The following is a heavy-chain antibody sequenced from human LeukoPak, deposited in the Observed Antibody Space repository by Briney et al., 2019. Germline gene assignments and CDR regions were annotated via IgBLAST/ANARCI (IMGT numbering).Heavy chain of an antibody. Sequence: ASVKVSCKSSGYTFTSYAMNWVRQAPGQGLEWVGWINSNTGNPTYAQGFTGRFVFSLDTSVSTAYLQISSLKAEDTAVYYCARGGSGDGDYYYYYGMDVWGQGTTVTVSS. V-gene: IGHV7-4-1*02. CDR2: INSNTGNP. CDR1: GYTFTSYA. CDR3: ARGGSGDGDYYYYYGMDV. D-gene: IGHD5-12*01. J-gene: IGHJ6*02.